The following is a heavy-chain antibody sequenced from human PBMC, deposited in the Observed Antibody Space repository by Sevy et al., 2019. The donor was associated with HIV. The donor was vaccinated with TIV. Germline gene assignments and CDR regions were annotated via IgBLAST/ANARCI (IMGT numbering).Heavy chain of an antibody. D-gene: IGHD3-22*01. CDR3: ARAHYDSSGYYYRYFDY. Sequence: ASVKVSCKASGGTLSSYAISWVRQAPGQGLEWMGGTIPIFGTANYAQKFQGRVTITADKSTSTAYMELSSLRSEDTAVYYCARAHYDSSGYYYRYFDYWGQGTLVTVSS. CDR1: GGTLSSYA. CDR2: TIPIFGTA. V-gene: IGHV1-69*06. J-gene: IGHJ4*02.